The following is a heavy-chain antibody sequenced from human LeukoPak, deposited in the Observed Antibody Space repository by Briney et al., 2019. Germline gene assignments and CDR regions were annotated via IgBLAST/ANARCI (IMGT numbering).Heavy chain of an antibody. CDR2: ISGSGGST. V-gene: IGHV3-23*01. J-gene: IGHJ6*03. CDR3: AKDSGYDSSYYYYMDV. D-gene: IGHD5-12*01. Sequence: GGSLRLSCAASGFTFSSYAMSWVRQALGKGLEWVSAISGSGGSTYYADSVKGRFTISRDNSKNTLYLQMNSLRAEDTAVYYCAKDSGYDSSYYYYMDVWGKGTTVTVSS. CDR1: GFTFSSYA.